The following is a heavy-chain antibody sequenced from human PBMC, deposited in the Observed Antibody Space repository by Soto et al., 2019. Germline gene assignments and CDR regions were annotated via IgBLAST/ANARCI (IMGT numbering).Heavy chain of an antibody. Sequence: GSLRLSCAGSGFTCIDYYITWIRRAPGKGLEWVSYINTLSSAIYYADSVKGRFTISRDNAKNSVYLQMNSLRAEDTAVYYCARRLQWQLRPLDSWGRGTLVTVSS. V-gene: IGHV3-11*01. J-gene: IGHJ4*02. CDR3: ARRLQWQLRPLDS. D-gene: IGHD6-19*01. CDR2: INTLSSAI. CDR1: GFTCIDYY.